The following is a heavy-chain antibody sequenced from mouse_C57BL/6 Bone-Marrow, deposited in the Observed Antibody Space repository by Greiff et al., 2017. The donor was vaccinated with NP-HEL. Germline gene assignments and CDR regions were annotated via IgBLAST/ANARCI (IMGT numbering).Heavy chain of an antibody. CDR3: ARGRYGSSFPWFAY. V-gene: IGHV1-19*01. CDR1: GYTFTDYY. CDR2: INPYNGGT. D-gene: IGHD1-1*01. Sequence: EVQLQQSGSVLVKPGASVKMSCKASGYTFTDYYMNWVQQSHGKSLEWIGVINPYNGGTSSNQKFKGKATLTVDKSSSTAYMELNSLTSEDSAVYYCARGRYGSSFPWFAYWGQGTLVTVSA. J-gene: IGHJ3*01.